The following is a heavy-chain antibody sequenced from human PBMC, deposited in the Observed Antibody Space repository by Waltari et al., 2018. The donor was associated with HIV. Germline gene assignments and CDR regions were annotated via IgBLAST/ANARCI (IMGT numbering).Heavy chain of an antibody. V-gene: IGHV1-69*04. CDR2: IIPILGIA. CDR3: ARGLGNDRHWFDP. D-gene: IGHD1-1*01. CDR1: GGTFSRYA. J-gene: IGHJ5*02. Sequence: QVQLVQSGAEVKKPGSSVKVSCKASGGTFSRYAISWVRQAPGQGLEWMGRIIPILGIANYAQKFQGRVTITADKSTSTAYMELSSLRSEDTAVYYCARGLGNDRHWFDPWGQGTLVTVSS.